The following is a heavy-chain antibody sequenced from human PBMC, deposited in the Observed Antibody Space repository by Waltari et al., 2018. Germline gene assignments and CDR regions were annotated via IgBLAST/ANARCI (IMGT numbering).Heavy chain of an antibody. CDR2: IKTKAEGETT. CDR3: ATEGLIYTSLDIYDF. V-gene: IGHV3-15*01. CDR1: GFIFKDAW. D-gene: IGHD2-2*03. J-gene: IGHJ4*02. Sequence: EVRLVESGGGLVKPGGSLRLSCEASGFIFKDAWLSWVRQAPGKGLEWVGRIKTKAEGETTDYAGPVKGRFTISRDDAANNLFLQMNSLKIDDTAVYYCATEGLIYTSLDIYDFWGQGSLVAVSS.